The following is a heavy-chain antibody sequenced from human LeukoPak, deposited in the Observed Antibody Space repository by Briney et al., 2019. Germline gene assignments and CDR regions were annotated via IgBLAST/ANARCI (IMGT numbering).Heavy chain of an antibody. CDR1: GFTFSTCG. J-gene: IGHJ4*02. Sequence: GGSLRLSCAASGFTFSTCGMSWVRQAPGKGLEWVSAIRGSGDNTYYADSVKGRFTISRDNSKNTLSLQMNTLRAEDTAVYYCAKSYSDYIYYFDYWGQGTLVTVSS. V-gene: IGHV3-23*01. D-gene: IGHD4-11*01. CDR3: AKSYSDYIYYFDY. CDR2: IRGSGDNT.